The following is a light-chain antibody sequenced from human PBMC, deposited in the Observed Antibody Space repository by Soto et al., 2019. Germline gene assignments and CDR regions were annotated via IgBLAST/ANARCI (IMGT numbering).Light chain of an antibody. Sequence: EIVLTQSPGTLSLSPGERATLSCRASQSVSSSYLAWYQQKPGQAPRLLIYGASSRATGIPDRFSGGGSGTDFTLTISRLEPEDFAVYYCQQYRSSPRITFGPGTKVDIK. CDR3: QQYRSSPRIT. V-gene: IGKV3-20*01. CDR1: QSVSSSY. J-gene: IGKJ3*01. CDR2: GAS.